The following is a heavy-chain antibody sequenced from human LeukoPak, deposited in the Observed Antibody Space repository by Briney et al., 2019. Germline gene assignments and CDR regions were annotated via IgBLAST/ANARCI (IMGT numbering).Heavy chain of an antibody. D-gene: IGHD6-13*01. CDR3: ASLLSGFNSSWCPDYYYGVDG. V-gene: IGHV4-39*01. J-gene: IGHJ6*02. Sequence: PSETLSLTCTVSSDSISSSRFYGGWIRQPPGRGLEWIATISYSGSTYYNPSLRSRVTMSKDTSKNQFSLKLSSVTAADTAVYYCASLLSGFNSSWCPDYYYGVDGWGQGTTVSVSS. CDR1: SDSISSSRFY. CDR2: ISYSGST.